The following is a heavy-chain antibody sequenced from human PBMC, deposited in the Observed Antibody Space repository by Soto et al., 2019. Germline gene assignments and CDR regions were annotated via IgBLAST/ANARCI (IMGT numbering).Heavy chain of an antibody. CDR2: INHSGST. D-gene: IGHD5-12*01. J-gene: IGHJ4*02. CDR1: GGSFSGYY. Sequence: SETLSLTCAVYGGSFSGYYWSWIRQPPGKGLEWIGEINHSGSTNYNPSLKSRVTISVDTSKNQFSLKLSSVTAADTAVYYCARGSVATIGGSYYFDYWGQGTRVTVSS. CDR3: ARGSVATIGGSYYFDY. V-gene: IGHV4-34*01.